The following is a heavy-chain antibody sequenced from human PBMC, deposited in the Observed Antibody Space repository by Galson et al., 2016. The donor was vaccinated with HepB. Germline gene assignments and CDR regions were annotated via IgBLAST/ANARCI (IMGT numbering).Heavy chain of an antibody. CDR2: ISWDSGSI. V-gene: IGHV3-9*01. CDR3: AQDKASMSVGATNFQH. D-gene: IGHD1-26*01. J-gene: IGHJ1*01. CDR1: GFIFKDSA. Sequence: SLRLSCAASGFIFKDSAMHLVRQAPGNGLEWVSSISWDSGSIGYADSVKGRFTISRDNAKNSLYLQMNSLRAEDTAFYYCAQDKASMSVGATNFQHWGQGTLVTVSS.